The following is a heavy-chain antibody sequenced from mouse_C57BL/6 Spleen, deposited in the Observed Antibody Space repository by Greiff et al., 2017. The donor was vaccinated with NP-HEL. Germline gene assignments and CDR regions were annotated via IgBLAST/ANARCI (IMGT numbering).Heavy chain of an antibody. J-gene: IGHJ2*01. V-gene: IGHV1-82*01. CDR3: ARGEDGFY. CDR2: IYPGDGDT. D-gene: IGHD2-3*01. CDR1: GYAFSSSW. Sequence: VQLQQSGPELVKPGASVKISCKASGYAFSSSWMNWVKQRPGKGLEWIGRIYPGDGDTNYNGKFKGKATLTADKSSSTAYMQLSSLTSEDSAVYFCARGEDGFYWGQGTTLTVSS.